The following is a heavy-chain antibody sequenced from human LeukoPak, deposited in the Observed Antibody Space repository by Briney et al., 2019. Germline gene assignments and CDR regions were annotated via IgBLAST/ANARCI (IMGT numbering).Heavy chain of an antibody. CDR2: ISYDGSNK. CDR1: GFTFSSYA. J-gene: IGHJ4*02. D-gene: IGHD6-19*01. V-gene: IGHV3-30-3*01. CDR3: ARDHREQWLATEGFDY. Sequence: GRSLRLSCAASGFTFSSYAMHWVRQAPGKGLEWVAAISYDGSNKYYADSVKGRFTISRDNSKNTLYLQMNSLRAEDTAVYYCARDHREQWLATEGFDYWGQGTLVTVSS.